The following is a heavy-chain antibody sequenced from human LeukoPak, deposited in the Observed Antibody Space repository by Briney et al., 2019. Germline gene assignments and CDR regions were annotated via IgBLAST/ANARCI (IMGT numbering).Heavy chain of an antibody. CDR1: GGSISSYY. Sequence: SETLSLTCTVSGGSISSYYWSWIRQPPGKGLEWIGYIYTSGSTNYNPSLKSRVTISVDTSKNQFSLELSSVTAADTAVYYCAGHQWELADADDAFDIWGQGTMVTVSS. D-gene: IGHD1-26*01. J-gene: IGHJ3*02. V-gene: IGHV4-4*09. CDR2: IYTSGST. CDR3: AGHQWELADADDAFDI.